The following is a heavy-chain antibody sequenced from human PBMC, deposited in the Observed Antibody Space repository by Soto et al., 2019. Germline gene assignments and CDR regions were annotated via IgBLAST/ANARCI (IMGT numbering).Heavy chain of an antibody. V-gene: IGHV3-30-3*01. CDR2: ISYDGSNK. Sequence: QVQLVESGGGVVQPGRSLRLSCAASGFTFSSYAMNWVRQAPGKGLEWVAGISYDGSNKYYADSVKGRFTISRDNSKNTLYLQMNSLRAEDTAVYYCARSSDYYDSSDDWFDPWGQGTLVTVSS. J-gene: IGHJ5*02. CDR1: GFTFSSYA. D-gene: IGHD3-22*01. CDR3: ARSSDYYDSSDDWFDP.